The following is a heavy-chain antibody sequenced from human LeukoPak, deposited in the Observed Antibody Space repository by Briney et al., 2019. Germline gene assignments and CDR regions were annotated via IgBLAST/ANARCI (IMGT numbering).Heavy chain of an antibody. V-gene: IGHV4-4*07. CDR1: GGSISSYY. D-gene: IGHD3-3*01. Sequence: SETLSLTCTVSGGSISSYYWSWIRQPAGKGLEWIGRIYTSGSTNYNPSLKSRVTMSVDTSKNQSSLKLSSVTAADTAVYYCARDFWSGYYTTYYYYMDVWGKGTTVTVSS. CDR2: IYTSGST. CDR3: ARDFWSGYYTTYYYYMDV. J-gene: IGHJ6*03.